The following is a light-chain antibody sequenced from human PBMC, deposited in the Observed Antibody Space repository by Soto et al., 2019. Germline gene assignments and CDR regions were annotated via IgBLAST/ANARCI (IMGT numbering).Light chain of an antibody. J-gene: IGLJ3*02. V-gene: IGLV4-60*03. CDR3: ETWDSNSRV. CDR1: SGHSSYI. Sequence: QAVVTQSSSASASLGSSVKLTCTLNSGHSSYIIAWHQQQPGKAPRYLMKLEGSGSYNKGSGVPDRFSGSSSGADRYLTISNLQSDDEADYYCETWDSNSRVFGGGTKLTVL. CDR2: LEGSGSY.